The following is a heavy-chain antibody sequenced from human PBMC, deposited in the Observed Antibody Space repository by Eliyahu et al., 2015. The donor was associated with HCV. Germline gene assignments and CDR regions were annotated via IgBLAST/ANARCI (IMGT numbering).Heavy chain of an antibody. CDR3: ASPNPEYSSGWSNFDY. Sequence: QVQLQQWGAGLLKPSETLSLTCAVYGGSFSGYYWSWIRQPPGKGLEWIGEINHSGSTNYTPSLKSRVTISVDTSKNQFSLKLSSVTAADTAVYYCASPNPEYSSGWSNFDYWGQGTLVTVSS. D-gene: IGHD6-19*01. CDR2: INHSGST. J-gene: IGHJ4*02. V-gene: IGHV4-34*01. CDR1: GGSFSGYY.